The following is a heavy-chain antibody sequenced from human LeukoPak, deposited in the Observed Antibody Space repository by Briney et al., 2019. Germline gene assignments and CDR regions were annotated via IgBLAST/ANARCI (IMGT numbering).Heavy chain of an antibody. CDR2: ISSSSSYI. CDR1: GFTFSSYA. CDR3: AREMYYYDSSGYGFDY. V-gene: IGHV3-21*01. D-gene: IGHD3-22*01. Sequence: GGSLRLSCAASGFTFSSYAMNWVRQAPGKGLEWVSSISSSSSYIYYADSVKGRFTISRDNAKNSLYLQMNSLRAEDTAVYYCAREMYYYDSSGYGFDYWGQGTLVTVSS. J-gene: IGHJ4*02.